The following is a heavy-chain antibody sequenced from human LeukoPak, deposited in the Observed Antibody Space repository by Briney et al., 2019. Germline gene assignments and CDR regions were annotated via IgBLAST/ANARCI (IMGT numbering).Heavy chain of an antibody. CDR1: GGSISSSNW. CDR2: IYHSGST. Sequence: SETLSLTCTVSGGSISSSNWWSWVRQPPGKGLEWIGEIYHSGSTNYNPSLKSRVTISVDKSKNQFSLKLSSVTAADTAVYDCGRGGLVLGLGEGGDYFDYWGQGTLVTVSS. D-gene: IGHD3-10*01. J-gene: IGHJ4*02. V-gene: IGHV4-4*02. CDR3: GRGGLVLGLGEGGDYFDY.